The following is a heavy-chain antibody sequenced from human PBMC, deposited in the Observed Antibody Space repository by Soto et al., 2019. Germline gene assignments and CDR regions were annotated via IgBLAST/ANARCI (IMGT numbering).Heavy chain of an antibody. V-gene: IGHV3-20*01. CDR3: AREAAWGAVSGTEIDY. Sequence: EVQLVESGGGVVRPGGSLRLSCAASGFTFDDYGMSWVRQAPGTGLEWVSGINWNGGSTGYADSVKCRFTISRDNPKNSLYLQMNSLRAKDTALYHCAREAAWGAVSGTEIDYWGRGTLVAVSS. CDR2: INWNGGST. CDR1: GFTFDDYG. D-gene: IGHD6-19*01. J-gene: IGHJ4*02.